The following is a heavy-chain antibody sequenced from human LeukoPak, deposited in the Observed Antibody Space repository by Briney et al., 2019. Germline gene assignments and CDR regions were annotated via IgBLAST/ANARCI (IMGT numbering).Heavy chain of an antibody. V-gene: IGHV3-21*01. J-gene: IGHJ4*02. D-gene: IGHD3-16*01. CDR1: GFTFSSYT. CDR3: ARGDWDLDY. CDR2: ISSSSTYI. Sequence: PGGSLRLSCAASGFTFSSYTMNWVRQAPGKGLEWVSSISSSSTYIYYADSVKGRFTISRDNAKNSLYPQMNSLRAEDTTVYYCARGDWDLDYWGQGTLVTVSS.